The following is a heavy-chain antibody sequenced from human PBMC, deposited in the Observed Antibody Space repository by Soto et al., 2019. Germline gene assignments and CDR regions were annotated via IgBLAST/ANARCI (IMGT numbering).Heavy chain of an antibody. J-gene: IGHJ4*02. CDR2: FYFSETT. D-gene: IGHD6-13*01. CDR3: TRSNTASSSPDY. V-gene: IGHV4-59*08. CDR1: GGSIRDLH. Sequence: QVQLQESGPGLVKPSETLSLTCTVSGGSIRDLHWSWIRQPPGKGLEWIGSFYFSETTDSDPSLKGRVTLAVDSSKSHFSLTLASVTAEDPAIYYCTRSNTASSSPDYWGQGSLVTVSS.